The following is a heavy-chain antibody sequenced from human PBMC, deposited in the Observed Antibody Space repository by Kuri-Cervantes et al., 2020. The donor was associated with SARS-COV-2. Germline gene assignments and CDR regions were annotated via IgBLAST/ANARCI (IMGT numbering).Heavy chain of an antibody. Sequence: GGSLRLSCTVSGGSISSSSYYWGWIRQPPGKGLEWVSYISSSGRAIHYADSVKGRFTISRDNAKNSLYLQMNSLRAEDMALYYCAKERGYSSGLDYWGQGTLVTVSS. J-gene: IGHJ4*02. CDR1: GGSISSSSYY. V-gene: IGHV3-11*01. CDR2: ISSSGRAI. D-gene: IGHD6-19*01. CDR3: AKERGYSSGLDY.